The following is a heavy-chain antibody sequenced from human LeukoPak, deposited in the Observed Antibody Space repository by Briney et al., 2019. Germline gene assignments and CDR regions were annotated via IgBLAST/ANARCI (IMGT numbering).Heavy chain of an antibody. D-gene: IGHD1-26*01. J-gene: IGHJ4*02. Sequence: SETLSLTRAVSGGSIMTTNWWSWVRQPPGKGLEWIGEVHLSGATNYNPSLESRVSMSIDTSKNQMSLKLTSVTAADTAIYFCTRESGAFSPFGFWGQGTLVTVSS. CDR1: GGSIMTTNW. V-gene: IGHV4-4*02. CDR3: TRESGAFSPFGF. CDR2: VHLSGAT.